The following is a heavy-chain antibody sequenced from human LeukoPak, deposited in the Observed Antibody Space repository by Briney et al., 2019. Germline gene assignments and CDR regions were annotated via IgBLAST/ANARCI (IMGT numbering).Heavy chain of an antibody. Sequence: SETLSLTCTVSGGSLSSSSYFWSWIRQPPGKGLEWIGYIYYSGSTNYNPSLKSRVTISVDTSKNQFSLKLSSVTAADTAVYYCARVGSGSYYAGIFDNWGQGTLVTVSS. D-gene: IGHD3-10*01. CDR1: GGSLSSSSYF. CDR2: IYYSGST. V-gene: IGHV4-61*01. J-gene: IGHJ4*02. CDR3: ARVGSGSYYAGIFDN.